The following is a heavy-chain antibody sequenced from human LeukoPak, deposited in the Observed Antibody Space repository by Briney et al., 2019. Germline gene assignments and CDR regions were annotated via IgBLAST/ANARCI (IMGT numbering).Heavy chain of an antibody. CDR3: ARDWGNLDY. CDR2: ISGSGGST. CDR1: GFTFSSYA. V-gene: IGHV3-23*01. D-gene: IGHD3-16*01. J-gene: IGHJ4*02. Sequence: GGSLRLSCAASGFTFSSYAMSWVRQAPGKGLQWVSSISGSGGSTYYADSVKGRFTTSRDNSKNTLYLQMNSLRAEDTAVYYCARDWGNLDYWGQGTLVTVSS.